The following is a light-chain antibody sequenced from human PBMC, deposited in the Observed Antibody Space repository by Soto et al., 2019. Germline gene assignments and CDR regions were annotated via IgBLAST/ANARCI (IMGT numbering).Light chain of an antibody. CDR3: SPYINFSPLV. CDR2: EDS. Sequence: QSALTQPASVSGSPGQSITISCTGTSSDVGGYNFVSWYKQHPGKAPKLMIYEDSNRPSGVSNRFSGSKSGNTASLTISGLQAEDEADFYCSPYINFSPLVFGGGTKLTVL. CDR1: SSDVGGYNF. J-gene: IGLJ3*02. V-gene: IGLV2-14*01.